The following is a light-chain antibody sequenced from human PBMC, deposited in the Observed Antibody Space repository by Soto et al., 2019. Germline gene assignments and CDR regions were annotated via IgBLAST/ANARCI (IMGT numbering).Light chain of an antibody. CDR2: GAS. Sequence: EIVLTQSPGTLSLSPGERATLSCRASQSVINSFLAWYQQKPGQAPRLLIYGASSRATDIPDRFSGSGSGTDFTLTISRLEPEDFAVYYCQQYGSSPFTFGPGTKVDIK. CDR3: QQYGSSPFT. V-gene: IGKV3-20*01. CDR1: QSVINSF. J-gene: IGKJ3*01.